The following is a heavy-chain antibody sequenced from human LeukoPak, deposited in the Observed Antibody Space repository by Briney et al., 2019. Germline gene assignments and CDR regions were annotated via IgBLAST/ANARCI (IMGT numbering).Heavy chain of an antibody. D-gene: IGHD3-22*01. J-gene: IGHJ3*01. Sequence: GGSLRLSCAASGFTFSSYGMHWVRQAPGKGLEWVAFIRYDGSNKYYAASVKGRFTISRDNSKNTLYLQMNSLRAEDTAVYYCAKPLFYYYDSSGYYEDAFDFWGQGTMVTVSS. CDR2: IRYDGSNK. CDR1: GFTFSSYG. CDR3: AKPLFYYYDSSGYYEDAFDF. V-gene: IGHV3-30*02.